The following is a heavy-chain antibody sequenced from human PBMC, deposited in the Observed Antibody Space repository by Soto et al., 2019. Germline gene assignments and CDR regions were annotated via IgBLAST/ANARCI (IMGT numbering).Heavy chain of an antibody. Sequence: GASVKVSCKASGYTFTVYHMYWVRQAPGQGLERMGWINPNNGGTSYSQKFQDRVTLTRDTSISTAYMELTRLTSDDTAVYYCARGGDYYYGMDVWGQGTTGTVSS. CDR2: INPNNGGT. D-gene: IGHD3-16*01. J-gene: IGHJ6*02. CDR1: GYTFTVYH. V-gene: IGHV1-2*02. CDR3: ARGGDYYYGMDV.